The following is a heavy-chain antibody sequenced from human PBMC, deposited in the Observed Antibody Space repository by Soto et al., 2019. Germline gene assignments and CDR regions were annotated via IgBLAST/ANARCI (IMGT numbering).Heavy chain of an antibody. CDR1: GGTFGSDA. J-gene: IGHJ5*02. Sequence: SVKVSCKPSGGTFGSDAITWVRQAPGQGLEWVGRIIPIFGTTNYAQNLQGRVTISADKSTLTSYMELHSLTSDDTALYYCARDRTDSGYYTNWLDPWG. V-gene: IGHV1-69*06. D-gene: IGHD3-22*01. CDR2: IIPIFGTT. CDR3: ARDRTDSGYYTNWLDP.